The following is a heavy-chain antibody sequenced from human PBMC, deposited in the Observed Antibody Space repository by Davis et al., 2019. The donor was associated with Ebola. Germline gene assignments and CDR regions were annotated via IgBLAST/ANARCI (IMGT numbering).Heavy chain of an antibody. D-gene: IGHD6-13*01. V-gene: IGHV1-69*10. CDR2: IIPILGIA. J-gene: IGHJ4*02. CDR3: AREAAARSRGRSFDY. CDR1: GGTFSSYA. Sequence: SVKVSCKASGGTFSSYAISWVRQAPGQGLEWMGGIIPILGIANYAQKFQGRVTITADESTSTAYMELSSLRSEDTAVYYCAREAAARSRGRSFDYWGQGTLVTVSS.